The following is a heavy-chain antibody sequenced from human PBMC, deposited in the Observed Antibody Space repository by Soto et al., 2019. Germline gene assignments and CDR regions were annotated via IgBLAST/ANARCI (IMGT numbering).Heavy chain of an antibody. V-gene: IGHV3-21*01. Sequence: EEQLVESGGGLVKPGGSLRLSCAASGFTFSGYTMNWVRQPPGKGLEWVSSITSTGTYIYYADSVKGRFAISRDNAKNSLYLQMNSLRAADTAVYYCARLTYCSGGSCYDPDAFDIWGQGTMVTVSA. D-gene: IGHD2-15*01. CDR2: ITSTGTYI. CDR1: GFTFSGYT. CDR3: ARLTYCSGGSCYDPDAFDI. J-gene: IGHJ3*02.